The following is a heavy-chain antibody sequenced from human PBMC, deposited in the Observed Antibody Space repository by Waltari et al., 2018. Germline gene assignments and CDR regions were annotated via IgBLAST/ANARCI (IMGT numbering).Heavy chain of an antibody. CDR1: GGSISSSSYY. CDR2: IYYSGST. CDR3: ARRVIAAAGRGDFDY. D-gene: IGHD6-13*01. V-gene: IGHV4-39*01. Sequence: QLQLQESGPGLVKPSETLSLTCTVSGGSISSSSYYWGWIRQPPGKGLEWIGSIYYSGSTYYNPSLKSRVTISVDTSKNQLSLKLSSVTAADTAVYYCARRVIAAAGRGDFDYWGQGTLVTVSS. J-gene: IGHJ4*02.